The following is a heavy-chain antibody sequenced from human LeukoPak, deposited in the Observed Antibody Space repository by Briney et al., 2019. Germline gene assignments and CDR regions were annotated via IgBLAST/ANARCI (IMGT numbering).Heavy chain of an antibody. Sequence: PGGSLRLSCAASGFTFSSYAMSWVRQAPGKGLEWVSAISGSGGSTYYADSVKGRFTISRDNSKNTLYLQMNSLRAEDTAVYYCAKDLTDWVIVPVDYWGQGTLVTVSS. V-gene: IGHV3-23*01. CDR1: GFTFSSYA. D-gene: IGHD2-21*01. CDR2: ISGSGGST. J-gene: IGHJ4*02. CDR3: AKDLTDWVIVPVDY.